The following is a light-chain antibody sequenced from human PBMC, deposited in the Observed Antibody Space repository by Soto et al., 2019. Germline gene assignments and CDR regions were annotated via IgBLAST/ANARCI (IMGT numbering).Light chain of an antibody. CDR2: GNS. J-gene: IGLJ2*01. CDR3: QSYDSSLSGSV. V-gene: IGLV1-40*01. CDR1: SSNIGAGYD. Sequence: QSVLTQPPSVSGAPGQRVTISCTGSSSNIGAGYDVHWYQQLPGTAPKLLIYGNSNRPSGVPDRFSGYKSGTSASLASTGLQAEDEADYYCQSYDSSLSGSVFGGGTKVTVL.